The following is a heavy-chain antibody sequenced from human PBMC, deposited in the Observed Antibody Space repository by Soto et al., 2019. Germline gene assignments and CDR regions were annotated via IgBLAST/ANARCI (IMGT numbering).Heavy chain of an antibody. D-gene: IGHD1-7*01. CDR3: ARSRPGTTDGGMDV. J-gene: IGHJ6*02. V-gene: IGHV3-66*01. Sequence: EVQLVESGGDLVQPGGSLRLSCAASGFAVSSNYMTWVRQAPGKGLEWVSVIHSGGDTHYADSVRGRFTISRDISKITMYLRMNRLRAEDPALYYCARSRPGTTDGGMDVWGQCTTVTVSS. CDR2: IHSGGDT. CDR1: GFAVSSNY.